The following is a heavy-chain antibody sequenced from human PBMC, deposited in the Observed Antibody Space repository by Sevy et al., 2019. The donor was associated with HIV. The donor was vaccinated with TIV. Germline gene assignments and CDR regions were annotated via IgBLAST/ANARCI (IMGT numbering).Heavy chain of an antibody. V-gene: IGHV1-18*01. J-gene: IGHJ6*02. Sequence: ASVKVSCKASGYTFTSYGISWVRQAPGQGLEWMGWISAYNGNTNYTQKHQGRVTMTTDTSTSTAYMELRSLRSDDTAVYYCAREGGCSSTSCYEYYYYGMDVWGQGTTVTVSS. CDR1: GYTFTSYG. D-gene: IGHD2-2*01. CDR3: AREGGCSSTSCYEYYYYGMDV. CDR2: ISAYNGNT.